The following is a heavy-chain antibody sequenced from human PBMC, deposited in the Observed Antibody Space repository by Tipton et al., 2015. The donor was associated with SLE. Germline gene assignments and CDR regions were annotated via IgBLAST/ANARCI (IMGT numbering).Heavy chain of an antibody. D-gene: IGHD6-13*01. CDR2: IIPIFGTA. Sequence: QSGAEVEKPGSSVKVSCRASGGTFSSYAISWVRQAPGQGLEWMGRIIPIFGTADYAQKFQGRVTITADESTNTAYMELSSLRSEDTAVYYCAGGEQPHVDYWGQGTLVTVSS. CDR3: AGGEQPHVDY. J-gene: IGHJ4*02. CDR1: GGTFSSYA. V-gene: IGHV1-69*13.